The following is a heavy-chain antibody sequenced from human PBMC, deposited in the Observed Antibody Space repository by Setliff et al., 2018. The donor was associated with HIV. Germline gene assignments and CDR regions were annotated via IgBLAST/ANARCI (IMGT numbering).Heavy chain of an antibody. J-gene: IGHJ5*02. CDR2: IFRSGTT. CDR1: GGSFGDYH. CDR3: ARDRHYSGLGSYGP. Sequence: SETLSLTCTLSGGSFGDYHWSWIRQHAGRGLEWIGRIFRSGTTDYKFSLKGRVTISIDTSRNQFSLRLTSVTAEDTAVYYCARDRHYSGLGSYGPWGPGTLVTVSS. D-gene: IGHD3-10*01. V-gene: IGHV4-4*07.